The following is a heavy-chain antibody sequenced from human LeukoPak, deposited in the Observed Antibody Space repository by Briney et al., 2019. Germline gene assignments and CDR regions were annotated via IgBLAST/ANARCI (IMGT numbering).Heavy chain of an antibody. D-gene: IGHD3-9*01. CDR2: INSDGSST. J-gene: IGHJ3*02. CDR1: GFTFSNYG. V-gene: IGHV3-74*01. Sequence: PGGSLRLSCAASGFTFSNYGMNWVRQAPGKGLVWVSRINSDGSSTSYADSVKGRFTISRDNAKNTLYLQMNSLRAEDTAVYYCARSLLRYFDWLSGAGGFDIWGQGTMVTVSS. CDR3: ARSLLRYFDWLSGAGGFDI.